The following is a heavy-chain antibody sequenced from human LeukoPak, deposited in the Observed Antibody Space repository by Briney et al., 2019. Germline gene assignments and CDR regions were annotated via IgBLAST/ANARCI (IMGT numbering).Heavy chain of an antibody. V-gene: IGHV4-4*07. CDR2: ILASGNT. Sequence: SETLSITCTVSGVPLSRYYWSWIRQPARKGLEWVGRILASGNTNYNPSFESRLAMSVDTSRNQFSLNLTSVTAADTAIYYCVRDRPLRSDYWGQGTLVTVSS. J-gene: IGHJ4*02. CDR1: GVPLSRYY. D-gene: IGHD3-10*02. CDR3: VRDRPLRSDY.